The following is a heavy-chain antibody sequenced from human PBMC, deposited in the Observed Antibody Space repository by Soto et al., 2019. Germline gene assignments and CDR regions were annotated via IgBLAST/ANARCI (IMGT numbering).Heavy chain of an antibody. V-gene: IGHV1-2*02. CDR3: ARDKATVTTYDPRFSRPQGFDP. Sequence: ASVKVSCKASGCTFTGYYMHWVRQAPGQGLEWMGWINPNSGGTNYAQKFQGRVTMTRDTSISTAYMELSRLRSDDTAVYYCARDKATVTTYDPRFSRPQGFDPWGQGTLVTVSS. D-gene: IGHD4-17*01. CDR2: INPNSGGT. J-gene: IGHJ5*02. CDR1: GCTFTGYY.